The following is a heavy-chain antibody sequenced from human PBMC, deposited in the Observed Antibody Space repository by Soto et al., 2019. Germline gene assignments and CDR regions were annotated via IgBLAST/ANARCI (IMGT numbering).Heavy chain of an antibody. J-gene: IGHJ4*02. CDR1: GFTFNNYW. CDR3: ARGLYNKYGHDY. V-gene: IGHV3-74*01. CDR2: INGDARTT. D-gene: IGHD1-20*01. Sequence: EVQLVESGGGLVQTGGSLRLSCAASGFTFNNYWMHWVRQAPGKGLVWVSRINGDARTTTYPDSVKGRFTISRDNAQNTLYLQMNSLRAEDTAVYYCARGLYNKYGHDYWGQGTLVTVSS.